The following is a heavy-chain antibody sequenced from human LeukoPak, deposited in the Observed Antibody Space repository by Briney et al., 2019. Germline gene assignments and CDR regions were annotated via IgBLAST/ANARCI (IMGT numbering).Heavy chain of an antibody. CDR3: ARDTDGSLDY. CDR2: IKQDESAK. J-gene: IGHJ4*02. D-gene: IGHD5-24*01. CDR1: GLTFSNSW. V-gene: IGHV3-7*01. Sequence: GGSLRLSCAASGLTFSNSWMAWVRQAPGQGLDWVANIKQDESAKHYSDSVKGRFTISRDNAKNSLFLQMNGLRAEDSALYYCARDTDGSLDYWGQGTLVTVSS.